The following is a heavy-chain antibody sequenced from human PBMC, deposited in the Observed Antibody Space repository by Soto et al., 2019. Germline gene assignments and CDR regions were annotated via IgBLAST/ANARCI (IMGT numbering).Heavy chain of an antibody. Sequence: SLRLSFAASGFTFSSYARHGVGQAPGKGLEWVAVISYDGSNKYYADSVKGRFTISRDNSKNTLYLQMNSLRAEDTAVYYCARDREAGINGWFDPWGQGTLVTVSS. CDR3: ARDREAGINGWFDP. CDR1: GFTFSSYA. CDR2: ISYDGSNK. D-gene: IGHD6-13*01. V-gene: IGHV3-30-3*01. J-gene: IGHJ5*02.